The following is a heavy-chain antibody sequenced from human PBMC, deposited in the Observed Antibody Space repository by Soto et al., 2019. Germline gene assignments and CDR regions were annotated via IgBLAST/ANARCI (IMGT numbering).Heavy chain of an antibody. CDR2: ITPTGDTT. CDR1: GYTLTNYY. CDR3: ASGSLGY. D-gene: IGHD1-1*01. Sequence: QVQLVQSGAEVKKPGASVKVSCRASGYTLTNYYIHWMRQAPGHGLEWMGMITPTGDTTTYTQKFQGRVTMTRDTSTSTVYMELDSLRSEDTAIYYCASGSLGYWGQGSLVTVSS. V-gene: IGHV1-46*01. J-gene: IGHJ4*02.